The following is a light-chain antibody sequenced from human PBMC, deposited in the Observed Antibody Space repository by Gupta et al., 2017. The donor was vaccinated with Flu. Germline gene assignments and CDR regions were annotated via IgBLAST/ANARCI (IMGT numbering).Light chain of an antibody. CDR1: SSDVGSYNL. Sequence: SALTQPASVSGSPGQSITISCTGTSSDVGSYNLVSWYQQHPGKAPKLMIYEGSKRPSGVSNRFSGSKSGNTASLTTTGPQAEDEADYYCCSYAGSSTPWVFGGGTKLTVL. CDR3: CSYAGSSTPWV. CDR2: EGS. V-gene: IGLV2-23*01. J-gene: IGLJ3*02.